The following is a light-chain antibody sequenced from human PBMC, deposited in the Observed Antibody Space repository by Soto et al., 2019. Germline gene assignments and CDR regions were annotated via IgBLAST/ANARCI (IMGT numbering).Light chain of an antibody. CDR1: QVVTSSY. Sequence: EIVLTQSPGTLSLSPGERATLSCRASQVVTSSYSAWYQQKPGQAPRLLTYGASSRATGIPDRFSGSGSGTDFTLTISRLEPEDFAVYYCQQYGSSGTFGQGTKVDIK. V-gene: IGKV3-20*01. CDR2: GAS. CDR3: QQYGSSGT. J-gene: IGKJ1*01.